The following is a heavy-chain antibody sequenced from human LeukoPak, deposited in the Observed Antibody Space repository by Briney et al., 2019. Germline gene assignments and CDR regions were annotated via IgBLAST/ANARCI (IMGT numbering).Heavy chain of an antibody. Sequence: GGSLRLSCAASGFTFSSFSMNWVRQAPGKGPEWVSSISSSSSYIYYADSVKGRFTISRDNAKNSLYLQMNSLRAEDTAVYYCASLDLWSGYPFDYWGQGTLVIVSS. CDR3: ASLDLWSGYPFDY. D-gene: IGHD3-3*01. CDR2: ISSSSSYI. J-gene: IGHJ4*02. V-gene: IGHV3-21*01. CDR1: GFTFSSFS.